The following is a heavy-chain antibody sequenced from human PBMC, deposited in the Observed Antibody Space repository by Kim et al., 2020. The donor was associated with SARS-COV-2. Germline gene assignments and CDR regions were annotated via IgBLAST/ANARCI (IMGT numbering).Heavy chain of an antibody. V-gene: IGHV1-46*01. J-gene: IGHJ4*02. D-gene: IGHD3-9*01. Sequence: SYAQKFQGRVTMTRDTSTSTVYMELISLRSEDTAVYYCARADFLTGHGDYWGQGTLVTVSS. CDR3: ARADFLTGHGDY.